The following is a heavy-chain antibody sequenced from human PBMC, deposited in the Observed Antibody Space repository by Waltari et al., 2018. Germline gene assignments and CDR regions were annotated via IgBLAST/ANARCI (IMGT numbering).Heavy chain of an antibody. CDR1: GFTFSSYW. CDR2: INSDGSST. D-gene: IGHD3-16*01. V-gene: IGHV3-74*01. CDR3: ARGTGGAFDI. Sequence: EVQLVESGGGLVQPGGSLRLSCAASGFTFSSYWMHWVRHAPGQGLVGVPRINSDGSSTSYADSVKGRFTISRDNSKKTLYLQMNSLRAEDTAVYYCARGTGGAFDIWGQGTMVTVSS. J-gene: IGHJ3*02.